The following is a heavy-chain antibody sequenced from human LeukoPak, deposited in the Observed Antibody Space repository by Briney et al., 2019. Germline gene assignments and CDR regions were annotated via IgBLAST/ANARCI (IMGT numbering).Heavy chain of an antibody. J-gene: IGHJ6*03. Sequence: GGSLRLSCAASGFTFSSYAMSWVRQAPGEGLEWVSAISGSGGSTYYADSVKGRFTISRDNSKNTLYLQMNSLRAEDTAVYYCAKDGNTYYYGSGSYYYYYYMDVWGKGTTVTVSS. CDR1: GFTFSSYA. CDR3: AKDGNTYYYGSGSYYYYYYMDV. D-gene: IGHD3-10*01. CDR2: ISGSGGST. V-gene: IGHV3-23*01.